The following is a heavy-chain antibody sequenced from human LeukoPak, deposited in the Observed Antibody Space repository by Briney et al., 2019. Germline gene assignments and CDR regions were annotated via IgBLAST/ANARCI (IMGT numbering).Heavy chain of an antibody. V-gene: IGHV2-5*02. Sequence: SGPTVVQPTPPLTLTCTFSGFSLRTSGVGVGWIRQPPVKALEWLGLIYWDDDNRYSPSLKSRLTITKDTSKTQVVLTMTNMDPVDTATYYCAHTHTAMALDSWGQGTLVTVSS. CDR3: AHTHTAMALDS. CDR1: GFSLRTSGVG. D-gene: IGHD5-18*01. CDR2: IYWDDDN. J-gene: IGHJ4*02.